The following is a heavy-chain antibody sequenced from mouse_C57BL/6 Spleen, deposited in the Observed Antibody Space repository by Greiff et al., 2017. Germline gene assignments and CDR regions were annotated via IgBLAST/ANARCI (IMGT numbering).Heavy chain of an antibody. V-gene: IGHV5-17*01. J-gene: IGHJ1*03. D-gene: IGHD3-3*01. CDR1: GFTFSDYG. CDR3: ARGGTHWYFDV. Sequence: EVQLMESGGGLVKPGGSLKLSCAASGFTFSDYGMHWVRQAPEKGLEWVAYIGSGSSTNYYADTVKGRFTLTRDNTKNTLFLQMTRLRSEDTAMYYCARGGTHWYFDVWGTGTTVTVSS. CDR2: IGSGSSTN.